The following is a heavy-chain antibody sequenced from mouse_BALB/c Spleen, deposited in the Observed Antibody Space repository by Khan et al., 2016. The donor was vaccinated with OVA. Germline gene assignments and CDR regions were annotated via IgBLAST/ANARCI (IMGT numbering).Heavy chain of an antibody. V-gene: IGHV5-9-3*01. CDR3: ARSPYGNFAY. D-gene: IGHD2-1*01. J-gene: IGHJ3*01. CDR1: GFTFTTYA. Sequence: EVELVESGGGLVKHGGSLKLSCTASGFTFTTYAMSWVRQTPEKRLEWVATISSDGDYTYYPDNVTGRFTISRDNAKNTLYLQMNSLRSEDTAMYYCARSPYGNFAYWGQGTLVTVSA. CDR2: ISSDGDYT.